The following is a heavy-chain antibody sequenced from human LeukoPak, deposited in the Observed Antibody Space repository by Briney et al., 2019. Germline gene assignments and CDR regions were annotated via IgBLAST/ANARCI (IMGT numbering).Heavy chain of an antibody. CDR2: ISGKSDNS. V-gene: IGHV3-21*01. D-gene: IGHD3-10*01. Sequence: GGSLRLSWEAPGFVFRSYAFNWVRQAPGKGLEWVSFISGKSDNSYYADSVEGRFTVSRDNAKNTLYLQMNSLRAEDTAVYYCARGAYLAYYFDYWGQGSLVSVSS. CDR1: GFVFRSYA. CDR3: ARGAYLAYYFDY. J-gene: IGHJ4*02.